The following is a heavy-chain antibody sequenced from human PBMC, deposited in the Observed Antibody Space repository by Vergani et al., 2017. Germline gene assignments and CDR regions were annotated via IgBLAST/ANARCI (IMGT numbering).Heavy chain of an antibody. V-gene: IGHV3-66*02. J-gene: IGHJ4*02. D-gene: IGHD5-24*01. CDR2: IYSGGST. CDR1: GFTVSSNY. Sequence: EVQLVESGGGLVQPGGSLRLSCAASGFTVSSNYMSWVRQAPGKGLEWVSVIYSGGSTYYADSVKGRFTISRANSKNTLYLQMNSLGAEDTAVYYCARASLEMAKVGFDYWGQGTLVTVSS. CDR3: ARASLEMAKVGFDY.